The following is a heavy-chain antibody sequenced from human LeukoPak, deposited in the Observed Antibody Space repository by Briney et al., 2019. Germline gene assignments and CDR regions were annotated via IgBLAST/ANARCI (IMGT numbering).Heavy chain of an antibody. Sequence: PGGSLRLSCAASGFTFSSYAMSWVRQAPGKGLEWVSAISGSGGSTYYADSVKGRFTISRDNSKNTLYLQMNSLGAEDTAVYYCAPMGYYYDSSGYYIDYWGQGTLVTVSS. V-gene: IGHV3-23*01. D-gene: IGHD3-22*01. J-gene: IGHJ4*02. CDR3: APMGYYYDSSGYYIDY. CDR2: ISGSGGST. CDR1: GFTFSSYA.